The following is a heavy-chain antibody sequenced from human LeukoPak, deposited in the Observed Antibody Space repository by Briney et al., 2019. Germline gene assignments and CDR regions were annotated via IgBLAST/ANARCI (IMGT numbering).Heavy chain of an antibody. CDR2: INPNSGGT. J-gene: IGHJ4*02. Sequence: ASVKVSCKASGYTFTGYYMHWVRQAPGQGLEWMGWINPNSGGTNYAQKFQGRVTMTRDTSISTAYMELSRLRSDDTAVYYCARAHRKWELVFDYWGQGTLVTVSS. V-gene: IGHV1-2*02. CDR1: GYTFTGYY. D-gene: IGHD1-26*01. CDR3: ARAHRKWELVFDY.